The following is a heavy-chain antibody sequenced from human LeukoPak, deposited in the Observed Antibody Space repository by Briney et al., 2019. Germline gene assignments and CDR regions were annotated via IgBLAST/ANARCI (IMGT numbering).Heavy chain of an antibody. D-gene: IGHD3-10*01. J-gene: IGHJ4*02. Sequence: GGSLRLSCAVSGFTVRSHFMAWVRQAPGKGLEWVSVLDTGGATHYADSVKGRFTISRDNSKNSLYLQMNSLRAEDTAVYYCAKDQRNYYGSGSLDYWGQGTLVTVSS. CDR2: LDTGGAT. V-gene: IGHV3-53*05. CDR3: AKDQRNYYGSGSLDY. CDR1: GFTVRSHF.